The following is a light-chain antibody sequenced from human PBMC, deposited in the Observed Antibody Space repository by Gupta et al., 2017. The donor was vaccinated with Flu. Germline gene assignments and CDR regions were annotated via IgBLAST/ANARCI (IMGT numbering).Light chain of an antibody. J-gene: IGKJ1*01. V-gene: IGKV1-9*01. CDR1: QDISSY. CDR2: IAS. CDR3: QQFNSYPRT. Sequence: DIQLTQSPSFLSASVGDRVTITCRASQDISSYLAWYQQEPGKAPKLLIYIASTLQTGVPSRFSGSGSGTEFTLTISSLQPEDFATDYCQQFNSYPRTFGQGTKVEI.